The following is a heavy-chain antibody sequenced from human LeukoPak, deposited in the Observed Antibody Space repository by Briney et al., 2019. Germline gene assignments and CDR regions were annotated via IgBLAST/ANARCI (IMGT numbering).Heavy chain of an antibody. V-gene: IGHV1-69*05. J-gene: IGHJ6*03. Sequence: GASVKVSCKASGGTFSSYAISWVRQAPGQGLEWMGRIIPIFGTANYAQKFQGRVTITTDESTSTAYMELSSLRSEDTAVYYCARGVPIRDYYYYSMDVWGKGTTVTVSS. CDR3: ARGVPIRDYYYYSMDV. D-gene: IGHD5-24*01. CDR1: GGTFSSYA. CDR2: IIPIFGTA.